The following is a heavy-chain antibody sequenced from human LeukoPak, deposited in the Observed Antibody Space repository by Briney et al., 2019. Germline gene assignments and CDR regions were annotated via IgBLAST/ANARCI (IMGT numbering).Heavy chain of an antibody. V-gene: IGHV4-39*01. J-gene: IGHJ3*01. CDR3: ARHAIGGNKDFDF. CDR1: GGSISSSSYY. Sequence: SETLSLTCTVSGGSISSSSYYWGWIRQPPGKGLEWIGSIYSSGSTYYNPSLKSRVTISVDTSKNQFSLKLSSVTAADTAVYYCARHAIGGNKDFDFWGQGTMVTVSS. D-gene: IGHD4-23*01. CDR2: IYSSGST.